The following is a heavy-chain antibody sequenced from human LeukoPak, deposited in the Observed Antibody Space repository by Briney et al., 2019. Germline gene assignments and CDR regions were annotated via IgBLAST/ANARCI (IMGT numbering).Heavy chain of an antibody. J-gene: IGHJ4*02. D-gene: IGHD3-10*01. CDR1: GGSISSYC. CDR2: IYTSGST. Sequence: SETLSLTCTVSGGSISSYCWSWIRQPPGKGLEWIGYIYTSGSTNYNPSLKSRVTISVDTSKNQFSLKLSSVTAADTAVYYSARHYYGSGSYPFDYWGQGTLVTVSS. CDR3: ARHYYGSGSYPFDY. V-gene: IGHV4-4*09.